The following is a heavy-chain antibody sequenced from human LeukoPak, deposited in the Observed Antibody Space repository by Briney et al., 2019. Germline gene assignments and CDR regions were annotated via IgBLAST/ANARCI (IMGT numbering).Heavy chain of an antibody. V-gene: IGHV3-30*02. J-gene: IGHJ4*02. CDR3: VKVWVPVDYSWGSYADY. CDR1: GFTFSNYA. Sequence: GGSLRLSCTASGFTFSNYAMHWVRQAPGKGLEWVTFIQFDGSNKYYADSVKGRFTISRDNSKNTLYLQMNSLRPEDTAVYYCVKVWVPVDYSWGSYADYWGQGTLGTVSA. CDR2: IQFDGSNK. D-gene: IGHD3-16*01.